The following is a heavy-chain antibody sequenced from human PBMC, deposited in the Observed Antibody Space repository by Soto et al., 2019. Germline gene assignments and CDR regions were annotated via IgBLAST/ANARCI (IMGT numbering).Heavy chain of an antibody. CDR3: ARTRWFGELLPPYYNYCRDV. D-gene: IGHD3-10*01. CDR1: GYTFTSYG. J-gene: IGHJ6*02. V-gene: IGHV1-18*04. Sequence: ASVKVSCKASGYTFTSYGISWVRQAPGQGLEWMGWISAYNGNTNYAQKLQGRVTMTTDTSTSTAYMELRSLRSDDTAVYYCARTRWFGELLPPYYNYCRDVWHQGTTGTVSS. CDR2: ISAYNGNT.